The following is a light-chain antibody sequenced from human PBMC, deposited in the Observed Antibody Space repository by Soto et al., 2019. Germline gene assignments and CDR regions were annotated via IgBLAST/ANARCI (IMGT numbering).Light chain of an antibody. Sequence: EIVMTQSPATLSVSPGERATLSCRASQSVSSNLAWYQQKPGQAPRLLIYGASTRATGNPARFSGSGSGTDFTLTISSLQSEDFAVYYCQQYRTF. V-gene: IGKV3-15*01. J-gene: IGKJ1*01. CDR3: QQYRT. CDR1: QSVSSN. CDR2: GAS.